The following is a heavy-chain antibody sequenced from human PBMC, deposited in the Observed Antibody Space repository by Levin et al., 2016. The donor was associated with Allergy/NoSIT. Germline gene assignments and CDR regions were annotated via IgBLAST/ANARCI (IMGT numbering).Heavy chain of an antibody. CDR2: IYHSGST. D-gene: IGHD3-16*01. CDR1: GGSISSGGYS. CDR3: ASSMITFGGGPIEFDP. J-gene: IGHJ5*02. Sequence: SETLSLTCAVSGGSISSGGYSWSWIRQPPGKGLEWIGYIYHSGSTYYNPSLKSRVTISVDRSKNQFSLKLSSVTAADTAVYYCASSMITFGGGPIEFDPWGQGTLVTVSS. V-gene: IGHV4-30-2*01.